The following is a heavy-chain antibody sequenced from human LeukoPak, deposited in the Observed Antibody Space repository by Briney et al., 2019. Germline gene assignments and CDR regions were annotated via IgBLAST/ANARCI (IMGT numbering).Heavy chain of an antibody. D-gene: IGHD3-22*01. CDR2: IYYSGST. J-gene: IGHJ4*02. CDR1: GGSISSGGYY. V-gene: IGHV4-31*03. CDR3: AGLLLPAYYFDY. Sequence: SETLSLTCTVSGGSISSGGYYWSWIRQHPGKGLEWIGYIYYSGSTYYNPSLKSRVTISVDTSKNQFSLKLSSVTAADTAVYYCAGLLLPAYYFDYWGQGTLVTVSS.